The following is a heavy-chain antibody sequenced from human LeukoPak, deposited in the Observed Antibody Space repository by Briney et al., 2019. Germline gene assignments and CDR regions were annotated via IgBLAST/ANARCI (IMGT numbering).Heavy chain of an antibody. CDR3: ARRGVGAMTGTFDY. CDR2: INPNSGGT. Sequence: ASVKVSCKASGYTFTGYYMHWVRQAPGQGLEWMGWINPNSGGTNYAQKFQGWVTMTRDTSISTAYMELRSLRSEDTAVYYCARRGVGAMTGTFDYWGQGTLVTVSS. D-gene: IGHD1-26*01. J-gene: IGHJ4*02. V-gene: IGHV1-2*04. CDR1: GYTFTGYY.